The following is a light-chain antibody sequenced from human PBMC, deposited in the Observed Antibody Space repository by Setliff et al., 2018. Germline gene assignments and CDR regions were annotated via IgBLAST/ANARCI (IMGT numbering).Light chain of an antibody. Sequence: QSALTQPASVSGSLGQSITISCTGTSNDVGGYNYVSWYQQHPGKAPKLMIYDVSNRPSGVSNRFSGSKSGNTASLTISGLQAEDEADYYCSSYTSSSTLYVFGTGTKVTVL. J-gene: IGLJ1*01. CDR2: DVS. V-gene: IGLV2-14*03. CDR3: SSYTSSSTLYV. CDR1: SNDVGGYNY.